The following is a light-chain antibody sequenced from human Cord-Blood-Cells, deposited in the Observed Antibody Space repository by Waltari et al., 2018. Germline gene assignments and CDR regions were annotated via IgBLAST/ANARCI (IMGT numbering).Light chain of an antibody. J-gene: IGKJ3*01. CDR1: QSISSY. V-gene: IGKV1-39*01. Sequence: DIQMTQSPSSLSASVGDRVTITCRASQSISSYLNCYQQKPVKAPKLLIYAASSLQSGVASRFSGSGSGTDFTLTISSLKPEDFATYYCQQSYSTPFTFGPGTKVDI. CDR2: AAS. CDR3: QQSYSTPFT.